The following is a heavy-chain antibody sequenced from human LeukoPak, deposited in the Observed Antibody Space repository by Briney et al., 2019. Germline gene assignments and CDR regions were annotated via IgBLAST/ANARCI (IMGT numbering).Heavy chain of an antibody. Sequence: PGGSLRLSCAASGFTFSSYAMHWVRQAPGKGLEWVAVISYDGSNKYYADSVKGRFTISRDNSKNTLYLQMNSLRAEDTAVYYCARDNMGDFWSGYSGHYLDYWGQGTLVTVSS. D-gene: IGHD3-3*01. CDR3: ARDNMGDFWSGYSGHYLDY. CDR1: GFTFSSYA. V-gene: IGHV3-30*16. J-gene: IGHJ4*02. CDR2: ISYDGSNK.